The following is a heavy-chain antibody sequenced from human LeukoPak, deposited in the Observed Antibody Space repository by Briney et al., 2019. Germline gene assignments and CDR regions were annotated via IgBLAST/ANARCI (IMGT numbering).Heavy chain of an antibody. CDR2: HCDRGCST. V-gene: IGHV3-23*01. CDR1: GITHRNCG. Sequence: CGSLPLSCAFSGITHRNCGLSWVRQPRARGVDGVGGHCDRGCSTNYADSVKGLFTISRDNPKSTLYLQMNSLRAEDTAAYFCAKRGVVIRVILVGFHKEAYYFDSGGGEALVTVS. CDR3: AKRGVVIRVILVGFHKEAYYFDS. D-gene: IGHD3-22*01. J-gene: IGHJ4*02.